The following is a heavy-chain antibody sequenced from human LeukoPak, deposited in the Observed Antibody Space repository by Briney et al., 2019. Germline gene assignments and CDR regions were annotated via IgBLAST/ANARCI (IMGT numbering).Heavy chain of an antibody. CDR3: AKFSGYSRSYWYFDL. CDR2: ISVSGGST. CDR1: GFIFSSYA. D-gene: IGHD6-13*01. V-gene: IGHV3-23*01. Sequence: GGSLRLSCAASGFIFSSYAMSWVRQAPGKGLEWVSAISVSGGSTYYADSVKGRFTVSRDNSKNTLYLQMNSLRAEDTAVYYCAKFSGYSRSYWYFDLWGRGTLVTVSS. J-gene: IGHJ2*01.